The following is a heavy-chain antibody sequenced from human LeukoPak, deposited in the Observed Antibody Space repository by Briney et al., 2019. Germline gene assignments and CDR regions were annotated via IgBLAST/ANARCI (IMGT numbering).Heavy chain of an antibody. Sequence: SETLSLTCTVSGGSINSYYWSWSRHPPGPGLGRIGYIYYSGSTNYNPSLKSRVTISVDTSKSQFSLKLSSVTAADTAVYYCATYDNTAFRFDYWGQGTLVTVSS. CDR3: ATYDNTAFRFDY. D-gene: IGHD3-22*01. V-gene: IGHV4-59*08. CDR2: IYYSGST. CDR1: GGSINSYY. J-gene: IGHJ4*02.